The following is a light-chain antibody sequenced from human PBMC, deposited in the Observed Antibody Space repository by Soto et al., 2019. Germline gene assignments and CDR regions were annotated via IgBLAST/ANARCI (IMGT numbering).Light chain of an antibody. CDR2: DAS. Sequence: IRMTQSPSSLSASTGDRVTITCRASQGISSYLAWYQQKPGQAPKLLIHDASRLQTGVPSRFSGSGSGTDFIFTITSLQPDDIATYHCQQYDNLPLTFGGGTKVEI. CDR1: QGISSY. V-gene: IGKV1-33*01. J-gene: IGKJ4*01. CDR3: QQYDNLPLT.